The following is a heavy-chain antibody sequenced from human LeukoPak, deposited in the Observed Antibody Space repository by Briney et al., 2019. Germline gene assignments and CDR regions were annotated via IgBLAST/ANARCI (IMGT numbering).Heavy chain of an antibody. CDR1: GRSISSYY. CDR3: ARGYRILVRGVSYYFDY. CDR2: IYYSGST. Sequence: SETLSLTCTVSGRSISSYYWSWIRQPPGKGLEWIGYIYYSGSTNYNPSLKSRVTISVDTSKNQFSLKLSSVTAADTAVYYCARGYRILVRGVSYYFDYWGQGTLVTVSS. D-gene: IGHD3-10*01. V-gene: IGHV4-59*01. J-gene: IGHJ4*02.